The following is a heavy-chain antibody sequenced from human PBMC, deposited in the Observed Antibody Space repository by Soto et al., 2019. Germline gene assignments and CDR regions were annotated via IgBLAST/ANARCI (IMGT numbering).Heavy chain of an antibody. J-gene: IGHJ4*02. CDR3: VRDGLWEVDEGGFDY. V-gene: IGHV3-7*01. CDR1: GFSFSSYW. CDR2: IKQDGSEK. D-gene: IGHD3-16*01. Sequence: EVQLAESGGGLVQPGGSLRLSCSASGFSFSSYWMSWVRQTPGKGLEWLANIKQDGSEKYYVDSVKGRFTISRDNGKTSVYLQMNSLRAEDVAAYYCVRDGLWEVDEGGFDYWGQGTLVTVSS.